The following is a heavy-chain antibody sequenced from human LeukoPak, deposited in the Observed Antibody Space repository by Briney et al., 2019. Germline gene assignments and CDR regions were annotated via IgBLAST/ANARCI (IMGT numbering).Heavy chain of an antibody. V-gene: IGHV1-69*04. J-gene: IGHJ6*02. CDR2: IIPILGIA. CDR1: GYTFTNYG. Sequence: GASVKVSCKASGYTFTNYGISWVRQAPGQGLEWMGRIIPILGIANYAQKFQGRVTITADKSTSTAYMELSSLRSEDTAVYYCASLIPRVVAGHPAQDGYGMDVWGQGTTVTVSS. D-gene: IGHD6-19*01. CDR3: ASLIPRVVAGHPAQDGYGMDV.